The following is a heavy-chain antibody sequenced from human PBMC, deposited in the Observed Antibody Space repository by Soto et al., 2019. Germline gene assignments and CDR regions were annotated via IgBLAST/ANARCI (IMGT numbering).Heavy chain of an antibody. D-gene: IGHD3-22*01. J-gene: IGHJ5*02. CDR1: GFTFSSYA. V-gene: IGHV3-23*01. Sequence: VGSLRLSCAASGFTFSSYAMSWVRQAPGKGLEWVSAISASGGSTYYADSVKGRFTISRDNSKNTLYLQMNSLRAEDTAVYYCARDRLTMIVGGWFDPWGQGTLVTSPQ. CDR3: ARDRLTMIVGGWFDP. CDR2: ISASGGST.